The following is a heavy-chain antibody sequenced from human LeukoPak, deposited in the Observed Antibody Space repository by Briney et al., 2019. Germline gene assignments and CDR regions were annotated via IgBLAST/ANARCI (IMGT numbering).Heavy chain of an antibody. CDR2: ISSSGSYT. CDR1: GFTFSDNY. CDR3: ARERYCSSTSCEHSGYSQH. D-gene: IGHD2-2*01. V-gene: IGHV3-11*05. J-gene: IGHJ1*01. Sequence: KPGGSLRLSCAASGFTFSDNYMSWIRQAPGQGLEWVSYISSSGSYTNYADSVKGRFTISRDNAKNSLYLQMNSLRAEDTAVYYCARERYCSSTSCEHSGYSQHWGQGTLVTVSS.